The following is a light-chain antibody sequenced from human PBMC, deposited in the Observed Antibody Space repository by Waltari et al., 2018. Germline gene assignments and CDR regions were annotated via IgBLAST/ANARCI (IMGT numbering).Light chain of an antibody. V-gene: IGKV1-39*01. Sequence: DIPMTHSPSSSSASVGDRVSITCRANQSIANYLSWYQQKPGKAPKLLIYTASTLQSGVPSRFSGSGSGRDFTLTISSLQPEDFATYYCQQSYRAPRVTFGQGTKV. J-gene: IGKJ1*01. CDR2: TAS. CDR3: QQSYRAPRVT. CDR1: QSIANY.